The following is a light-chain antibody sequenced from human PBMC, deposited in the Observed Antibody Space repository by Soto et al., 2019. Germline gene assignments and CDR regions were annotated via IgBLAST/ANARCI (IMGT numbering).Light chain of an antibody. Sequence: QSALTQPASVSGSPGQSMTISCTGTSTDVGSYNLVSWYQQHPGKAPKLMIYEGSKRPSGVSNRFSGSKSGNTASLTISGLQAEDEADYYCCSYAGSSTSVVFGGGTKVTVL. V-gene: IGLV2-23*01. CDR2: EGS. CDR1: STDVGSYNL. J-gene: IGLJ2*01. CDR3: CSYAGSSTSVV.